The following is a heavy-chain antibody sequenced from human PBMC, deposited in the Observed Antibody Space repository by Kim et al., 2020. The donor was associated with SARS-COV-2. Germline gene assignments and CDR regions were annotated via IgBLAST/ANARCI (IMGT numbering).Heavy chain of an antibody. D-gene: IGHD4-17*01. V-gene: IGHV4-39*01. CDR3: AXXXXTTERYYYYYGMDV. CDR2: IYYSGST. CDR1: GGSISSSSYY. Sequence: SETLSLTCTVSGGSISSSSYYWGWIRQPPGKGLEWIGSIYYSGSTYYNPSLKSRVXIXVDTSKNQFSLKXXXVTAADTAVYYCAXXXXTTERYYYYYGMDVWGXGXTVTVSS. J-gene: IGHJ6*02.